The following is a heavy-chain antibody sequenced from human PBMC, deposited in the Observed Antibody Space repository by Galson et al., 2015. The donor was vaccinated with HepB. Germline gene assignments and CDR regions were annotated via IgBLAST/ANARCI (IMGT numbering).Heavy chain of an antibody. D-gene: IGHD2-8*01. V-gene: IGHV5-51*01. CDR2: IFPGDSDS. CDR1: GYSFNTYW. Sequence: QSGAEVKKPGESLKISCKGSGYSFNTYWIGWVRQMPGKGLEWMGVIFPGDSDSRYSPSFQGQVTISADKSISTTYLQWSRLKASDTAMYYCVRVSRYCSNGVCWGGDYYYGMDVWGQGTTVTVSS. J-gene: IGHJ6*02. CDR3: VRVSRYCSNGVCWGGDYYYGMDV.